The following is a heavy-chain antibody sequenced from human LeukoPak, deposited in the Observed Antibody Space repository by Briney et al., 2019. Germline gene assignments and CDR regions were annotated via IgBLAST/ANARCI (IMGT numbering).Heavy chain of an antibody. D-gene: IGHD6-19*01. V-gene: IGHV4-61*05. J-gene: IGHJ4*02. CDR2: VYYSGTA. CDR1: GGSISSSTYY. CDR3: ARTKSGWYYSDY. Sequence: SETLSLTCTVSGGSISSSTYYWGWIRQPPGKGLELIGYVYYSGTANYNPSLESRVTILVDTSKNQFSLNLSSVTAADTAVYYCARTKSGWYYSDYWGQGTLVSVSS.